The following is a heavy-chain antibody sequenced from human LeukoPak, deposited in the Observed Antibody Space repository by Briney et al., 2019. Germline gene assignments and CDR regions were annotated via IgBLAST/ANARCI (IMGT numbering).Heavy chain of an antibody. J-gene: IGHJ4*02. CDR1: GFTFSSYG. CDR3: AKVLNWNLFDY. Sequence: GGTLRLSCAASGFTFSSYGMSWVRQAPGKGLEWVSAISGSGGSTYYADSVKGRFTISRDNSKNTLYLQMNSLRAEDTAVYSCAKVLNWNLFDYWGQGTLVTVSS. D-gene: IGHD1-7*01. V-gene: IGHV3-23*01. CDR2: ISGSGGST.